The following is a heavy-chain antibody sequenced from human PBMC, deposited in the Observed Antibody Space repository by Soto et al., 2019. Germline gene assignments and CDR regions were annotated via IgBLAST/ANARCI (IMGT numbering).Heavy chain of an antibody. V-gene: IGHV4-4*07. CDR2: IYSNGKA. J-gene: IGHJ3*02. Sequence: QVQLQELGPGLVRPSETLSLTCTVSGGSLSNYNWNWVRQSAGKGLEWIGRIYSNGKAYYNPSLKSRVNMSLDTLNNQVSLRLRSVTAADTAKYYCARERTYQRSGDDTLDIWGLGTMVTVSP. D-gene: IGHD2-2*01. CDR1: GGSLSNYN. CDR3: ARERTYQRSGDDTLDI.